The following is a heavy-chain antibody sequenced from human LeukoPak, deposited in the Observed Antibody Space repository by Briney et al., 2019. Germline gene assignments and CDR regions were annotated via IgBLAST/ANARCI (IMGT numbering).Heavy chain of an antibody. V-gene: IGHV4-34*01. CDR3: ARSQFDRFGELLSDY. Sequence: PSETLSLTCAVYGGSFSGYYWSWIRQPPGKGLEWIGEINHSGSTNYNPSLKSRVTISVHTSKNQFSLKLSSVTAADTAVYYCARSQFDRFGELLSDYWGQGTLVTVSS. CDR1: GGSFSGYY. D-gene: IGHD3-10*01. CDR2: INHSGST. J-gene: IGHJ4*02.